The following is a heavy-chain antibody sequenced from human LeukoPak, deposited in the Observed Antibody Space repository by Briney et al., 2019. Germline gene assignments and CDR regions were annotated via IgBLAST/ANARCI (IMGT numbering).Heavy chain of an antibody. J-gene: IGHJ4*02. CDR1: GYTFTGYY. D-gene: IGHD3-10*01. CDR3: ARVGLYGSGSYLVY. Sequence: ASVKVSCKASGYTFTGYYIHWVRQAPGQGLEWMGWINPNSGGTNYTQKFQGRVTMTRDTSISTAYMELSRLRSDDTAVYYCARVGLYGSGSYLVYWGQGTLVTVSS. CDR2: INPNSGGT. V-gene: IGHV1-2*02.